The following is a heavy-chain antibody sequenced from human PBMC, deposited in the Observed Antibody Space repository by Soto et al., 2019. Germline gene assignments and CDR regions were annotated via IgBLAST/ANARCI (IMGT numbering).Heavy chain of an antibody. CDR3: ARPACTNGVCYHFDY. Sequence: SETLSLTCTVSGGSISDYYWSWIRQAPGKGLEWIAYIYHTGTTNYNPSLKSRVTISLDTSKNQFSLNLSSVTAADTAVYYCARPACTNGVCYHFDYWGQGTLVTVSA. V-gene: IGHV4-59*01. J-gene: IGHJ4*02. CDR2: IYHTGTT. D-gene: IGHD2-8*01. CDR1: GGSISDYY.